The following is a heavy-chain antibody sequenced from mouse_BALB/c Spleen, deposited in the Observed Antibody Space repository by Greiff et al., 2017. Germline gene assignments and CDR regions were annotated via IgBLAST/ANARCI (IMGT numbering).Heavy chain of an antibody. CDR1: GYTFSSYW. CDR2: ILPGSGST. CDR3: ARWGTTATKEY. Sequence: QVQLQQSGAELMKPGASVKISCKATGYTFSSYWIEWVKQRPGHGLEWIGEILPGSGSTNYNEKFKGKATFTADTSSNTAYMQLSSLTSEDSAVYYCARWGTTATKEYWGQGTTLTVSS. J-gene: IGHJ2*01. D-gene: IGHD1-2*01. V-gene: IGHV1-9*01.